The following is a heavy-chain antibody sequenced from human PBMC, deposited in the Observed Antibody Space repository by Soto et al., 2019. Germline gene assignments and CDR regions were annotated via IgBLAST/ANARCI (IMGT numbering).Heavy chain of an antibody. CDR2: IYYSRST. CDR3: ARSPPPLRYFDWSPHYYGMDV. Sequence: SETLSLTCTVSGGSISSYYWSWIRQPPGKGLEWIGYIYYSRSTNYNPSVKSRVPISVDTSKNQLSLKLSSVTAADTAVYYCARSPPPLRYFDWSPHYYGMDVWGQGTTVTVSS. V-gene: IGHV4-59*01. D-gene: IGHD3-9*01. J-gene: IGHJ6*02. CDR1: GGSISSYY.